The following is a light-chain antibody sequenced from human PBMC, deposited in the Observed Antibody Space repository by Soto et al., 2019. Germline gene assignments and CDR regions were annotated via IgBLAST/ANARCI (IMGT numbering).Light chain of an antibody. J-gene: IGKJ5*01. CDR2: DAS. CDR1: QSVSSY. Sequence: IMLSHSAATLSLYPGERAILSCRASQSVSSYLSWYQQKPGQAPRLLIFDASNRAPGFPVRFIGSGSGTDFTLTISRLEPEDFAVYYCQQYGISPITFGQGTRLENK. V-gene: IGKV3-20*01. CDR3: QQYGISPIT.